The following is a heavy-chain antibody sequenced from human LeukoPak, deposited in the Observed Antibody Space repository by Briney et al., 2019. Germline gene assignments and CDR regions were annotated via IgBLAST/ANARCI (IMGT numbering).Heavy chain of an antibody. Sequence: GGSLRLSCTTSGITFSNSWMSWVRQAPGKGLEWVATIRPDGSEGYYADSVRGRFTISRDNSKNSFYLQMSSLRAEDTGVFYCARDVAYSAFDYWGQGTLITVSS. D-gene: IGHD2-21*01. V-gene: IGHV3-7*01. J-gene: IGHJ4*02. CDR1: GITFSNSW. CDR2: IRPDGSEG. CDR3: ARDVAYSAFDY.